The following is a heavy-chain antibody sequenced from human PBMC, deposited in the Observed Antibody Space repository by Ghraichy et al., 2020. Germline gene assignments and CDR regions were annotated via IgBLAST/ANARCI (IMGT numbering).Heavy chain of an antibody. CDR3: AREERGRLRFLDYYYGMDV. D-gene: IGHD3-3*01. V-gene: IGHV3-33*01. J-gene: IGHJ6*02. CDR1: GFTFSSYG. Sequence: GESLNISCAASGFTFSSYGMHWVRQAPGKGLEWVAVIWYDGSNKYYADSVKGRFTISRDNSKNTLYLQMNSLRAEDTAVYYCAREERGRLRFLDYYYGMDVWGQGTTVTVSS. CDR2: IWYDGSNK.